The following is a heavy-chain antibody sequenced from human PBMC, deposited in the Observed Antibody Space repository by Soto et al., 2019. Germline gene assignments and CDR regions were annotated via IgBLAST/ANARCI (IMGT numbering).Heavy chain of an antibody. CDR1: GGSISSYY. D-gene: IGHD6-6*01. J-gene: IGHJ6*02. CDR3: ARHPSSSYYYYLIDV. V-gene: IGHV4-59*01. Sequence: ETLSLTCTVAGGSISSYYWSWIRQPPGKGLEWIGYIYYSGSTNYNPSLKSRVTISVDTSKNQFSLKLSSVTAADTAVYYCARHPSSSYYYYLIDVWGQGTTVTVSS. CDR2: IYYSGST.